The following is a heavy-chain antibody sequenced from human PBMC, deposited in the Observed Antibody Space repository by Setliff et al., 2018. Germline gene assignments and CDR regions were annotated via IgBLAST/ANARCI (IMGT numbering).Heavy chain of an antibody. CDR2: FHTGGAT. Sequence: PSETLSLTCSVSGGSISSGGFYWSWIRQSAGRGLEWIGHFHTGGATDYNLSLKSRVTISLDSSKNQFSPRLSSVTAADAAVYFCARESATIGEFPLYYFDKWGQGIPVTVSS. J-gene: IGHJ4*02. CDR3: ARESATIGEFPLYYFDK. V-gene: IGHV4-61*09. D-gene: IGHD3-10*01. CDR1: GGSISSGGFY.